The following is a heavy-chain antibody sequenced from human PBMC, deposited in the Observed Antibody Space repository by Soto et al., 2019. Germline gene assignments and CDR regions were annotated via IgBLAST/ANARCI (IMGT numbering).Heavy chain of an antibody. Sequence: PGGSHRLSSTASGFNFGSYWMNWVRQAPGKGLEWVTNINQDGSDKYHMESVKGRFTISRDNAKNSLYLQMNSLRVEDTAVYYCGKGGYYSESWGQGVLVTVSS. J-gene: IGHJ5*01. CDR3: GKGGYYSES. CDR1: GFNFGSYW. V-gene: IGHV3-7*04. CDR2: INQDGSDK. D-gene: IGHD3-3*01.